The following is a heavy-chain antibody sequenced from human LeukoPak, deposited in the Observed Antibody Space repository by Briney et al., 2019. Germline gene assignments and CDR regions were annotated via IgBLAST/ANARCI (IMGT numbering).Heavy chain of an antibody. Sequence: GGSLRLSCAASGFTFSSYAMSWVRQAPGKGLEWVSAISGSGGSTYYADSVKGRFTISRDNSKNTLYLQMNSLRAEDTAVYYCAKDLGYNWEREGLGYFDYWGQGTLVTVSS. CDR2: ISGSGGST. CDR3: AKDLGYNWEREGLGYFDY. CDR1: GFTFSSYA. D-gene: IGHD1-20*01. J-gene: IGHJ4*02. V-gene: IGHV3-23*01.